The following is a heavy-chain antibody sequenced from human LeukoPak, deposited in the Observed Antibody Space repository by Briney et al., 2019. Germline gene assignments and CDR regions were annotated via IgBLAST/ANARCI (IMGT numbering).Heavy chain of an antibody. V-gene: IGHV6-1*01. CDR2: TDYSSKWYN. CDR1: GDSVSSDSGG. Sequence: SQTLSLTFVISGDSVSSDSGGWKGIPQSPSRGLEWLGRTDYSSKWYNDDAVSVKSRITINPDTSKNQFSLQLNSVAPEDTALYYCARDTTRRFDHWGQGTLVTVSS. CDR3: ARDTTRRFDH. J-gene: IGHJ4*02. D-gene: IGHD1-26*01.